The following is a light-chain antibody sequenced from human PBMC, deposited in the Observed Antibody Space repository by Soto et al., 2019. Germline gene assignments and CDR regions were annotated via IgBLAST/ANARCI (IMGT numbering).Light chain of an antibody. V-gene: IGKV2-28*01. Sequence: DIVMTQSPLSLPVTPGEPASISCRSSQSLLHSNGYTYLDWYLQKPGQSPQLLIYWGSNRASGVPDRFSGSGSCTDFTLKISRVEAEDVGVYYCMQAIQTPLTFGPGTKVDIK. CDR2: WGS. J-gene: IGKJ3*01. CDR3: MQAIQTPLT. CDR1: QSLLHSNGYTY.